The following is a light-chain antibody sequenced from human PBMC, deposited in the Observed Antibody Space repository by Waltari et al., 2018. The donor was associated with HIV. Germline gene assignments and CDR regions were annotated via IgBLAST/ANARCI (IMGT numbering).Light chain of an antibody. V-gene: IGKV1-5*03. CDR2: RAV. CDR1: QSVGPW. CDR3: QQYDTYPWT. J-gene: IGKJ1*01. Sequence: DIQMTQSPSTLSASVGDSVSITCRATQSVGPWLPWYQHKPGKAPKLLIYRAVNLESGVPSRFSGSGSGTEFTLTISSLQPHDFATYYCQQYDTYPWTFGQGATVEIK.